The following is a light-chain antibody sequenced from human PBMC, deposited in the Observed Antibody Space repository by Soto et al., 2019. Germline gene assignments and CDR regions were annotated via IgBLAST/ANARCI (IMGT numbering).Light chain of an antibody. CDR1: QGVNSY. CDR2: AAS. CDR3: QQYYSYPRT. Sequence: AIRMTQSPSSLSASTGDRVTITCRASQGVNSYLAWYQQKPGKAPKLLIYAASTLQSGVPSRFSGSGSGTDFTLTINCLQSEDFAIYYCQQYYSYPRTFGQGTRVEIK. J-gene: IGKJ1*01. V-gene: IGKV1-8*01.